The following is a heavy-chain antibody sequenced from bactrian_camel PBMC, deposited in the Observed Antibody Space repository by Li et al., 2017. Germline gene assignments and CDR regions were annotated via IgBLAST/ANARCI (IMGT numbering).Heavy chain of an antibody. V-gene: IGHV3S9*01. Sequence: HVQLVESGGGSVQSGGSLRLSCVVSGYTYNHYCMGWFRLAPGKAREGVAIIDADGSTFYADFVRGRFTVSQDNAKTTVYLQMNSLQADDTAMYFCAAGVPSWKGTRYGVDYWGRGTQVTVS. J-gene: IGHJ7*01. D-gene: IGHD1*01. CDR2: IDADGST. CDR1: GYTYNHYC.